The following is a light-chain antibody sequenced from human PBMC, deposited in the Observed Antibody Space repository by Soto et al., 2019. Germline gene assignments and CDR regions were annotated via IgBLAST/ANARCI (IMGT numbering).Light chain of an antibody. Sequence: NFMLTQPHSVSESPGKTVTISCTRSSGSIASNYVQWYQQRPGSAPTTVIYEDNQRPSGVPDRFSGSIDSSSNSASLTISGLKTGDEAYYYCQFYDSSNPHVVFGGGTKLTVL. J-gene: IGLJ2*01. CDR3: QFYDSSNPHVV. V-gene: IGLV6-57*04. CDR2: EDN. CDR1: SGSIASNY.